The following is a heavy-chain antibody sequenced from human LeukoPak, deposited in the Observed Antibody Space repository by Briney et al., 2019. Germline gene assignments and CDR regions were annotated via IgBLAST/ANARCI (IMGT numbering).Heavy chain of an antibody. J-gene: IGHJ5*02. D-gene: IGHD1-1*01. CDR1: GGSISSGSYF. V-gene: IGHV4-61*02. Sequence: SETLSLTCTVSGGSISSGSYFWSWIRQPAGKELEWIGRIYTSGSTTYNPSLKSRVTISVDTSKNQFSLKLSSVTAADMAVYYCARDDLERLSELNWFDPWGQGTLVTVSS. CDR3: ARDDLERLSELNWFDP. CDR2: IYTSGST.